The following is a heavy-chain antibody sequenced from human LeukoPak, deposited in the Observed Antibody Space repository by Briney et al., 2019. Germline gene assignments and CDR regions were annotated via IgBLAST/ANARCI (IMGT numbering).Heavy chain of an antibody. CDR3: AKDPDCTSGVCYTFFDY. Sequence: GGSLRLSCGASGFTFSSHGMNWVRQAPGKGLEWVSGISPSGGITYYTDSMKGRFTISRDNSKNTVSLQMNSLRGEDTAVYYCAKDPDCTSGVCYTFFDYWGQGTLVTVSS. CDR1: GFTFSSHG. J-gene: IGHJ4*02. CDR2: ISPSGGIT. D-gene: IGHD2-8*01. V-gene: IGHV3-23*01.